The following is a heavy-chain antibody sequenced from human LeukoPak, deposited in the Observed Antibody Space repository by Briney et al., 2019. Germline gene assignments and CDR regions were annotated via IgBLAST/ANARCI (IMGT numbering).Heavy chain of an antibody. V-gene: IGHV3-23*01. Sequence: PGGSLRLSCAASGFTFSDYVMSWVRQAPGKGLEWVSSISTSSSSIYYADSVKGRFIISRDNSKNTLSLQVNSLRAEDTALYYSAKDVEPKTTVIAFDIWGQGTKVTVSS. CDR3: AKDVEPKTTVIAFDI. J-gene: IGHJ3*02. CDR2: ISTSSSSI. CDR1: GFTFSDYV. D-gene: IGHD4-17*01.